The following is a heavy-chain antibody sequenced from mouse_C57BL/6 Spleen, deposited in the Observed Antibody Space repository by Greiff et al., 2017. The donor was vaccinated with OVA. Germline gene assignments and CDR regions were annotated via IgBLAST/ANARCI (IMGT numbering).Heavy chain of an antibody. CDR1: GFTFTDYY. CDR3: ARYGGLPYYYAMDY. D-gene: IGHD2-4*01. Sequence: DVMLVESGGGLVQPGGSLSLSCAASGFTFTDYYMSWVRQPPGKALAWLGFIRNKANGYTPEYSASVKGRFTISRDNSQSILYLQINALRAEDSATYYCARYGGLPYYYAMDYWGQGTSVTVSS. CDR2: IRNKANGYTP. V-gene: IGHV7-3*01. J-gene: IGHJ4*01.